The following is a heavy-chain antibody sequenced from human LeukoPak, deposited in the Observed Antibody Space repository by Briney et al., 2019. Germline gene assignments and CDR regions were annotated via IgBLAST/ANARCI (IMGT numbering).Heavy chain of an antibody. Sequence: ASVKVSCEASGYTFTTYYMNWVRQAPGQGLEWMGVINPSGGSTSYAQKFQGRVTMTRDTSTSMVYMELSSLRSEDTAVYYCARQYGSGIIGYFDYWGQGTLVTVSS. CDR1: GYTFTTYY. CDR3: ARQYGSGIIGYFDY. V-gene: IGHV1-46*01. D-gene: IGHD3-10*01. CDR2: INPSGGST. J-gene: IGHJ4*02.